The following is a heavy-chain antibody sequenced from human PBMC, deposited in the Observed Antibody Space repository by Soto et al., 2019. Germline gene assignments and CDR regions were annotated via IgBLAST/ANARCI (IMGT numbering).Heavy chain of an antibody. CDR2: IYYSGDT. Sequence: QLQLQESGPGLVKPSETLSLTCGVSGGSISSNSYYWGWIRQPPGKGLEWNGSIYYSGDTYYIPSLKSRVTVSVDSSRNQFSLRLTSVTAADTAVYYCARHGSSAGTNWYFDLWGRGTLVTVSS. CDR1: GGSISSNSYY. V-gene: IGHV4-39*01. CDR3: ARHGSSAGTNWYFDL. J-gene: IGHJ2*01. D-gene: IGHD6-13*01.